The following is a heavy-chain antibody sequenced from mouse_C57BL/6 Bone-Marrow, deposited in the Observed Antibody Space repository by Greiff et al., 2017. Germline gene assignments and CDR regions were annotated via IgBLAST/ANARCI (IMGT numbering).Heavy chain of an antibody. V-gene: IGHV1-61*01. Sequence: QVQLQQPGAELVRPGSSVKLSCKASGYTFTRYWMDWVKQRPGQGLDWIGNIYPSDSETHYNQKFKDKATLTVDKSSSTAYMQLSSLTAEDSAVYYCARHYDGSSPDYWGQGTTLTVSS. CDR1: GYTFTRYW. CDR3: ARHYDGSSPDY. D-gene: IGHD1-1*01. J-gene: IGHJ2*01. CDR2: IYPSDSET.